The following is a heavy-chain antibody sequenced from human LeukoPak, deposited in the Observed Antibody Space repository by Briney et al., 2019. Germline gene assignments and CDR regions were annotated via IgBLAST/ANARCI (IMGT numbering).Heavy chain of an antibody. D-gene: IGHD6-13*01. CDR1: GGSISGFY. CDR2: IYNSAST. Sequence: SETLSLTCTVSGGSISGFYWSWIRQPAGKGLEWIGRIYNSASTNNNPSLKSRVTMSVDTSKNQFSLKLISVTAADTAVYYCARDRSSSWTRDWFDPWGQGTLVTVSS. J-gene: IGHJ5*02. CDR3: ARDRSSSWTRDWFDP. V-gene: IGHV4-4*07.